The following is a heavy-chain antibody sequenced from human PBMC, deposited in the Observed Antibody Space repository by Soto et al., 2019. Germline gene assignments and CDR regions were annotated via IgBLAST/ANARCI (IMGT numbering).Heavy chain of an antibody. D-gene: IGHD1-1*01. J-gene: IGHJ4*02. Sequence: QVHLVQSGAEVKKPGASVKVSCKGSGYAFTTYGITWVRQAPGQGLEWMGWISACNGNTNYAQKLQGRVTVTRDTSTRTAYMELRCLRSDDTAVYYCARGRYGDYWGQGALVTVSS. V-gene: IGHV1-18*01. CDR3: ARGRYGDY. CDR2: ISACNGNT. CDR1: GYAFTTYG.